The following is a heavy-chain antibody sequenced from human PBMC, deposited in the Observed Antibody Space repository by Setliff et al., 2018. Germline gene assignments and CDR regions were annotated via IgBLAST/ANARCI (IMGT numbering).Heavy chain of an antibody. Sequence: GGSLRLSCVGSDFTFSNSAMSWVRQAPGKGLEWVSTITDSGSKILYVDSVKGRFTISRDNSKNSLYLQMDSLRPEDTAVYYCAKDRLFPRYWGLGTLVT. J-gene: IGHJ4*02. CDR3: AKDRLFPRY. CDR1: DFTFSNSA. V-gene: IGHV3-23*01. CDR2: ITDSGSKI. D-gene: IGHD2-21*01.